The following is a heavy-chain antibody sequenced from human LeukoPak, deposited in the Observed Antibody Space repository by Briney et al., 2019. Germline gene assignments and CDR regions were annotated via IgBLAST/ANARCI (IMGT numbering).Heavy chain of an antibody. J-gene: IGHJ4*02. V-gene: IGHV1-46*01. Sequence: ASVKVSCRASGYTFTIYYMHWVRQAPGQGLEWMGIINPGGGSTTYAQKFQGRVTMTRDTSTSTVYMELSSLRSEDTAVYYCARRELAGSTAYFDYWGQGTLVTVSS. CDR1: GYTFTIYY. CDR2: INPGGGST. D-gene: IGHD1-26*01. CDR3: ARRELAGSTAYFDY.